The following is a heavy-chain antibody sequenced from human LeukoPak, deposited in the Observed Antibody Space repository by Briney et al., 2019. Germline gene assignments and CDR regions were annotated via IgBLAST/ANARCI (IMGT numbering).Heavy chain of an antibody. D-gene: IGHD6-19*01. CDR2: ISGSGGST. CDR1: GFTFSSYA. V-gene: IGHV3-23*01. J-gene: IGHJ4*02. CDR3: AARYSSGWPYFDY. Sequence: PGGSLRLSCAASGFTFSSYAMSWVRQAPGKELEWVSAISGSGGSTYYADSVKGRFTISRDNSKNTLYLQMNSLRAEDTAVYYCAARYSSGWPYFDYWGQGTLVTVSS.